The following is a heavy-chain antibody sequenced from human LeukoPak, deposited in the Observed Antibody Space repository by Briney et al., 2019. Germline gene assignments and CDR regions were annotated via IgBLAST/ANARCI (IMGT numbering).Heavy chain of an antibody. CDR2: IYYSGST. D-gene: IGHD5-12*01. J-gene: IGHJ5*02. V-gene: IGHV4-59*01. CDR1: GGSISSCY. Sequence: SETLSLTCTVSGGSISSCYGSWIRQPPGKGLEWIGYIYYSGSTNYNPSLKSRVTISADTSKNQFSLKLSSVTAADMAVYYCARVSGGYGEWWFDPWGQGTLVTVSS. CDR3: ARVSGGYGEWWFDP.